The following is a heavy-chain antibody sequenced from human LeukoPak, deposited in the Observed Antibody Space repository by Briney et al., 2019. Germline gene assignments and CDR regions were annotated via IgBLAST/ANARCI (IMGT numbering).Heavy chain of an antibody. Sequence: PSETLSLTCTASGGSISSYYWSWIRQPPGKGLEWIGNIYDSGSTNYNPSLKSRVTISVDTSKNQCSLKLSSVTAADTAVYYCARQSISGSSLSYFDYWGQGTLVNASS. V-gene: IGHV4-59*01. D-gene: IGHD3-22*01. J-gene: IGHJ4*02. CDR3: ARQSISGSSLSYFDY. CDR1: GGSISSYY. CDR2: IYDSGST.